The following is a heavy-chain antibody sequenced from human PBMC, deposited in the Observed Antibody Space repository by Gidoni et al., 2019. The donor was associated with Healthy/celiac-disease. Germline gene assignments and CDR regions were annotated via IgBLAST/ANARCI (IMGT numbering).Heavy chain of an antibody. Sequence: QVQLVQSGAEVKKPGASVKVSCKASGYTFTSYYMHWVRQAPGQGLEWMGIINPSGGSTSYAQKFQGRVTMTRDTSTSTVYMELSSLRSEDTAVYYCASGHWAPGDFWSGYYSGVGYWGQGTLVTVSS. J-gene: IGHJ4*02. CDR2: INPSGGST. CDR1: GYTFTSYY. V-gene: IGHV1-46*01. CDR3: ASGHWAPGDFWSGYYSGVGY. D-gene: IGHD3-3*01.